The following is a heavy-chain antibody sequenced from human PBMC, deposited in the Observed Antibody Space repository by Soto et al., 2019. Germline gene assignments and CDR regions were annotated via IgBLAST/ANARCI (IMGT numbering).Heavy chain of an antibody. CDR3: ASITPPDH. CDR1: GVSISSSRHY. Sequence: QLQLQESGPGLVKPSETLSLICTVSGVSISSSRHYWGWIRQPPGRGLEYIGTVYSSGTTYYNPSLKSRLTISIDTSKNQFSLNLSSVTAADTAVYYCASITPPDHWGQGTLVTVSS. V-gene: IGHV4-39*01. D-gene: IGHD3-10*01. J-gene: IGHJ4*02. CDR2: VYSSGTT.